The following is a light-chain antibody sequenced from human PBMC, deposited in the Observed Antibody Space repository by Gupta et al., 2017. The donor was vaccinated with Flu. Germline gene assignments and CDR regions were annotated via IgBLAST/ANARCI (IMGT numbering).Light chain of an antibody. V-gene: IGKV3-20*01. Sequence: ELVLTQSPGTLSLSPGERATLSCRASQSVSSSYLAWYQQKTGQAPRLLIYGASSRATGIPDRFSGSGSGTEFTLTISRLEPEDFAVYYCQQYGSSPFTFGPGTKVDIK. CDR2: GAS. CDR1: QSVSSSY. CDR3: QQYGSSPFT. J-gene: IGKJ3*01.